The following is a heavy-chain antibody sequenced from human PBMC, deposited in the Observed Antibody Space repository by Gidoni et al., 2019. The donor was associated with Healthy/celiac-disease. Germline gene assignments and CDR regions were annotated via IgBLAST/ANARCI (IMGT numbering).Heavy chain of an antibody. CDR3: AKDSVAAAHYYYGMDV. D-gene: IGHD6-13*01. J-gene: IGHJ6*02. CDR1: GCTFSSYA. V-gene: IGHV3-23*04. Sequence: EVQLVESGGGLVQPGGSLRLSCAAAGCTFSSYAMSWVRQAPGKGLEWVSAISGSGGSTYYADSVKGRFTISRDNSKNTLYLQMNSLRAEDTAVYYCAKDSVAAAHYYYGMDVWGQGTTVTVSS. CDR2: ISGSGGST.